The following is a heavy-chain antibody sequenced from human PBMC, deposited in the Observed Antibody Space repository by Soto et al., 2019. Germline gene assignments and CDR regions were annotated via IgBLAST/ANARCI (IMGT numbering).Heavy chain of an antibody. V-gene: IGHV1-46*03. D-gene: IGHD6-13*01. CDR3: ARDHYSSSWYVRAFDF. CDR2: SNPTSRTT. Sequence: RCAGQDKRQGREWMGISNPTSRTTRDAQKSHGSVTITRHMSTSTVYMELSSLISEDTAVYYCARDHYSSSWYVRAFDFWGQGTLVTVSS. J-gene: IGHJ3*01.